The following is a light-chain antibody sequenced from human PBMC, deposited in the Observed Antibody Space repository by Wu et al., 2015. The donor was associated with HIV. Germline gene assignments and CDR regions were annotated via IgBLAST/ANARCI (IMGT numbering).Light chain of an antibody. CDR1: NDLIRAV. Sequence: GERSTPLLQGQSNDLIRAVLRPGTQARRPGHGSHGSSIFDTSTRATGVSDRFSGSGSGTDFTLTISRLEPEDFAVYHCQQYGSSPLTFGGGTKVEIK. CDR3: QQYGSSPLT. CDR2: DTS. J-gene: IGKJ4*01. V-gene: IGKV3-20*01.